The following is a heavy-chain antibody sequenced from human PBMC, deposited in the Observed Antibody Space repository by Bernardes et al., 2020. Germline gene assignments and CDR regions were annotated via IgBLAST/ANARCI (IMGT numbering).Heavy chain of an antibody. CDR3: ARGGGDWLFPYFDY. Sequence: GSLRLSCAASGFTFSSYWMSWVRQAPGKGLEWVANIKQDGSEKYYVDSVKGRFTISRDNAKNSLYLQMNSLRAEDTAVYYCARGGGDWLFPYFDYWGQGTLVTVSS. D-gene: IGHD3-9*01. J-gene: IGHJ4*02. V-gene: IGHV3-7*01. CDR1: GFTFSSYW. CDR2: IKQDGSEK.